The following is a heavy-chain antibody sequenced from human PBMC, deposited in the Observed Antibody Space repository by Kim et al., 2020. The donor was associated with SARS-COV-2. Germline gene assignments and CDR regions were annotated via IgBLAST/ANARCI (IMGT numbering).Heavy chain of an antibody. CDR1: GFTFSSYG. J-gene: IGHJ6*02. CDR2: ISYDGSNK. V-gene: IGHV3-30*18. Sequence: GGSLRLSCAASGFTFSSYGMHWVRQAPAKGLEWVAVISYDGSNKYYADSVKGRFTISRDNSKNTLYLQMNSLRAEDTAVYYCAKALLGELDYYYYGMDVWGQGTTVTVSS. D-gene: IGHD1-26*01. CDR3: AKALLGELDYYYYGMDV.